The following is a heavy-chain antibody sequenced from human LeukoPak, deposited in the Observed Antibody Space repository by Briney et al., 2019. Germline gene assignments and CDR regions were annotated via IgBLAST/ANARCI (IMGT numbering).Heavy chain of an antibody. D-gene: IGHD3-16*01. CDR1: GGSISSGNYY. J-gene: IGHJ4*02. Sequence: SQTLSLTCTVSGGSISSGNYYWSWIRQPAGKGLEWIGRVYTYGNTNYNPSLKSRVTISIDTSRNQFSLKLSSVTAADTAVYYCARLLIYTPCFDYWSQGTLVTVPS. CDR2: VYTYGNT. V-gene: IGHV4-61*02. CDR3: ARLLIYTPCFDY.